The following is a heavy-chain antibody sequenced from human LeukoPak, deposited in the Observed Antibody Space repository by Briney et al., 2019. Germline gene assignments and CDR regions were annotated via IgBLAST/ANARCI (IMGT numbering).Heavy chain of an antibody. Sequence: GGSLRLSCAASGFTFSSYWMHWVRQAPGKGLVWVSRINSDGSITNYADSVKGRFTISRDNAKNTLYLQMNSLRAEDTAAYYCSRTLFGVVNYWGQGTLVTVSS. V-gene: IGHV3-74*01. CDR3: SRTLFGVVNY. D-gene: IGHD3-3*01. CDR2: INSDGSIT. CDR1: GFTFSSYW. J-gene: IGHJ4*02.